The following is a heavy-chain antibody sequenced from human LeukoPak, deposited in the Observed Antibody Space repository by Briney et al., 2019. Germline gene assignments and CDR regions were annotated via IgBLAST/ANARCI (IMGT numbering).Heavy chain of an antibody. J-gene: IGHJ4*02. Sequence: GGSLRLSCAASGFTFNDYYMSWIRQAPGKGLEWVSYISTSGSIIYYADSVKGRFTISRDNSKNTLYLQMNSLRAEDTAVYYCAKARNIAVAGTQLASFDYWGQGTLVTVSS. V-gene: IGHV3-11*04. CDR3: AKARNIAVAGTQLASFDY. CDR1: GFTFNDYY. CDR2: ISTSGSII. D-gene: IGHD6-19*01.